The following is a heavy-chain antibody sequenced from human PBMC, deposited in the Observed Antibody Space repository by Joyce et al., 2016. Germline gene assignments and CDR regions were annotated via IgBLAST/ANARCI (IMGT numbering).Heavy chain of an antibody. Sequence: QVQLQESGPGRVKPSETLSLTCTVSGELITSFYWNWIRHSPGKGLEWIGRIYNSGSSDYSPSLKSRVTLSIDTSRNQVSLSLKSVTAADTAVYFCARDRSAGGFDRWGQGILVTVSS. D-gene: IGHD3-3*01. J-gene: IGHJ4*02. CDR1: GELITSFY. CDR2: IYNSGSS. CDR3: ARDRSAGGFDR. V-gene: IGHV4-4*07.